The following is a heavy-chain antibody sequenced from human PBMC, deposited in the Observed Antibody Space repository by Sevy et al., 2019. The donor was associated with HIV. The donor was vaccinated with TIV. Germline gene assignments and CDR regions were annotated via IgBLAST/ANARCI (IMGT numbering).Heavy chain of an antibody. CDR2: IYYNGHI. V-gene: IGHV4-59*08. CDR1: GGSITSLY. D-gene: IGHD1-26*01. J-gene: IGHJ4*02. CDR3: AGENAWGRGYS. Sequence: SETLSLTCTVSGGSITSLYWNWIRQPPVKGLEWIAHIYYNGHINYNPSLKSRVTLSPDTSKNQFSLRLSSVTAADTAMYYCAGENAWGRGYSWGQGTLVTVSS.